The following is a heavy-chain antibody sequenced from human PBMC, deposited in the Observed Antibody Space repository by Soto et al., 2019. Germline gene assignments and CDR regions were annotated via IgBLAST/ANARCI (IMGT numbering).Heavy chain of an antibody. D-gene: IGHD3-22*01. CDR1: GFTVSSTY. V-gene: IGHV3-53*01. J-gene: IGHJ4*02. CDR2: LYSGGTT. CDR3: ARDSYSDSSGFDY. Sequence: GGSLRLSCAASGFTVSSTYMSWVRQAPGKGLEWVSVLYSGGTTSYADSVKGRFTISRDNSKNTLYLQMNSLRAEDTAVYYCARDSYSDSSGFDYWGQGTQVTVSS.